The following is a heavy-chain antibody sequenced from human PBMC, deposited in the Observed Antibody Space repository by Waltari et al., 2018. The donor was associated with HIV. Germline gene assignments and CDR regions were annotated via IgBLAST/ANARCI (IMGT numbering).Heavy chain of an antibody. J-gene: IGHJ6*02. CDR3: ARVALPAAIHYGMDA. Sequence: QVQLVQSGAEMKKPGASVKVSFKASGYNFIAYYIHWVRQAPGQGLEWMGRINPNNAGTDYPQKFQGRVTMTRVTSINTVYMELIRLRPDDTAVYYCARVALPAAIHYGMDAWGQGTTVTVSS. CDR2: INPNNAGT. D-gene: IGHD2-2*01. V-gene: IGHV1-2*06. CDR1: GYNFIAYY.